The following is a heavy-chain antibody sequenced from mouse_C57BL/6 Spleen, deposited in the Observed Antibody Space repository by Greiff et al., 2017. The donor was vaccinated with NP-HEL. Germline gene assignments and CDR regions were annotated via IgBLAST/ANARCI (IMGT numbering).Heavy chain of an antibody. CDR3: ARAYYSTLWFAY. Sequence: QVQLQQPGAELVMPGASVKLSCKASGYTFTSYWMHWVKQRPGQGLEWIGVIDPSDSYTNYNQKFKGKATLTVDTSSSTAYMQLSSLTSEDSAVYYCARAYYSTLWFAYWGQGTLVTVSA. CDR2: IDPSDSYT. CDR1: GYTFTSYW. D-gene: IGHD2-5*01. V-gene: IGHV1-59*01. J-gene: IGHJ3*01.